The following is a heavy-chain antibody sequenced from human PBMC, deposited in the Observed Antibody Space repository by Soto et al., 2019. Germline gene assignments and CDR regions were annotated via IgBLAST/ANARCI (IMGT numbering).Heavy chain of an antibody. CDR1: GDSYSISTYS. D-gene: IGHD6-19*01. V-gene: IGHV4-30-2*01. CDR2: IYQSGVT. CDR3: AGMPYTSGLRFDP. J-gene: IGHJ5*02. Sequence: SETLSLTCNVSGDSYSISTYSWSWIRQPPGKALQWIGFIYQSGVTSYNPSLASRVSISLDRSNNQCSLKLKSVTAADTAVYFCAGMPYTSGLRFDPWGPGTLVTVSS.